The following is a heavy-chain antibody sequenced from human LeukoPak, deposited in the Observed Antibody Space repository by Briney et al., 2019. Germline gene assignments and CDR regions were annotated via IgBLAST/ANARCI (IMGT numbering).Heavy chain of an antibody. Sequence: GGSLRLSCAASGFTFSSYSMTWVRQAPGKGLEWVSSISSSSSYIYYADSVKGRFTISRDNAKNSLYLQMNSLRAEDTAVYYCASVVLDHYDSSGYSPRDYWGQGTLVTVSS. D-gene: IGHD3-22*01. CDR2: ISSSSSYI. CDR1: GFTFSSYS. J-gene: IGHJ4*02. CDR3: ASVVLDHYDSSGYSPRDY. V-gene: IGHV3-21*01.